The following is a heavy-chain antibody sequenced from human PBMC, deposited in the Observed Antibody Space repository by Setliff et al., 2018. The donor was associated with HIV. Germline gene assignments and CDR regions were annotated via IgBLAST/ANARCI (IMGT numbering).Heavy chain of an antibody. J-gene: IGHJ4*02. D-gene: IGHD6-13*01. Sequence: SETLSLTCGVYGGSFSTYYWSWIRQSPGKGLEWIGEINQSGRTKYNPSLKSRVTISIDTSKNQFSLKLSSVTAADTAVYFCARGRGSSSSWPIDYWGQGTLVTVS. CDR1: GGSFSTYY. CDR2: INQSGRT. CDR3: ARGRGSSSSWPIDY. V-gene: IGHV4-34*09.